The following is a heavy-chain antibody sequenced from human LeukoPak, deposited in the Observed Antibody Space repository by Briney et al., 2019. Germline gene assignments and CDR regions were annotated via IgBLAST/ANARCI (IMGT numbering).Heavy chain of an antibody. CDR3: ARDGGVPAAITYYYYYYYMDV. D-gene: IGHD2-2*01. V-gene: IGHV1-2*02. CDR1: GYTFTSYY. Sequence: ASVKVSCKASGYTFTSYYMHWVRQAPGQGLEWMGWINPNSGGTNYAQKFQGRVTMTRDTSISTAYMELSRLRSDDTAVYYCARDGGVPAAITYYYYYYYMDVWGKGTTVTVSS. J-gene: IGHJ6*03. CDR2: INPNSGGT.